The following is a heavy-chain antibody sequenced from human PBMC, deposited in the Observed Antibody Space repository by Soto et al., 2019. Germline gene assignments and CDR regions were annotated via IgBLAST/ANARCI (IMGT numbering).Heavy chain of an antibody. CDR1: GGSISSYY. J-gene: IGHJ4*02. Sequence: LETLSLTCTVSGGSISSYYWSWIRQPPGTGLEWIGYIHYSGSTNHNPSLKSRVTISVDTSKNQFSLKLSSVTAADTAVYYCARDSGYSSLYSFDHSGQGPLVTVSS. D-gene: IGHD6-13*01. CDR3: ARDSGYSSLYSFDH. V-gene: IGHV4-59*01. CDR2: IHYSGST.